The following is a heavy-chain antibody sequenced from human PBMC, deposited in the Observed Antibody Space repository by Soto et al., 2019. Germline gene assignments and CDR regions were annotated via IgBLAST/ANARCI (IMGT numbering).Heavy chain of an antibody. J-gene: IGHJ5*02. Sequence: KPSETLSLTCTVSGGSISSYYWSWIRQPPGKGLEWIGYIYYSGSTNYNPSLKSRVTISVDTSKNQFSLKLSSVTAADTAVYYCARERTAMVPEGWFDPWGQGTLVTV. D-gene: IGHD5-18*01. CDR1: GGSISSYY. V-gene: IGHV4-59*01. CDR3: ARERTAMVPEGWFDP. CDR2: IYYSGST.